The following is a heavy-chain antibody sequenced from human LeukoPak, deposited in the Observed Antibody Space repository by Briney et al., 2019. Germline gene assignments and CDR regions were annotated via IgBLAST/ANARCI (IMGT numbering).Heavy chain of an antibody. D-gene: IGHD6-13*01. V-gene: IGHV1-69*06. CDR2: IIPIFGTA. CDR1: GGTFSSYA. CDR3: ASLWGYSSSWYEFWFDP. Sequence: ASVKVSCKASGGTFSSYAISWVRQAPGQGLEWMGGIIPIFGTANYAQKFQGRVTITADKSTSTAYMELSSLRSEDTAVYYCASLWGYSSSWYEFWFDPWGQGTLVTVSS. J-gene: IGHJ5*02.